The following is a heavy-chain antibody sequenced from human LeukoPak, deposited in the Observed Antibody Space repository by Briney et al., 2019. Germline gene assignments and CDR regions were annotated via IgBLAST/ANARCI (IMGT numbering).Heavy chain of an antibody. CDR3: SKGRTVTGTLALDY. CDR2: ISYDGSNK. J-gene: IGHJ4*02. CDR1: GFTFSSYG. D-gene: IGHD6-19*01. Sequence: GGSLRLSCAASGFTFSSYGMHWVRQAPGKGLEWVAVISYDGSNKYYADSVKGRFTISRDNSKNTLYPQMNSLRAEDTAIYYCSKGRTVTGTLALDYWGQGTLVTVSS. V-gene: IGHV3-30*18.